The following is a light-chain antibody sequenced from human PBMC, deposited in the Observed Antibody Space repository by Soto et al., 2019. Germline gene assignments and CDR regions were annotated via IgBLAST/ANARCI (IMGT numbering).Light chain of an antibody. Sequence: SPATLSLSPVERVTLSYRASQSISDNLAWSQQKPGQAPRLLIYGASTRATGIPARFSGSGSGTDFTLTISSLEPEDFAVYYCQQRSNWPITFGQGTRLEIK. CDR2: GAS. J-gene: IGKJ5*01. V-gene: IGKV3-11*01. CDR1: QSISDN. CDR3: QQRSNWPIT.